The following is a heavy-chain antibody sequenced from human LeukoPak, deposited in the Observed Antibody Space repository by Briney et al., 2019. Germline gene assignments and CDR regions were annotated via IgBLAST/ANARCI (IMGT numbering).Heavy chain of an antibody. D-gene: IGHD2-2*02. Sequence: GGSLRLSCAASGFIFSSYGMHWVRQAPGKGLEWVAFTRYDGSNKFYVDSVKGRFTISRDNSKNTLYLQMNSLRDEDTALYYCARDHYCTSTSCYTHEFDYWGQGTLVTVSS. CDR2: TRYDGSNK. CDR3: ARDHYCTSTSCYTHEFDY. J-gene: IGHJ4*02. V-gene: IGHV3-30*02. CDR1: GFIFSSYG.